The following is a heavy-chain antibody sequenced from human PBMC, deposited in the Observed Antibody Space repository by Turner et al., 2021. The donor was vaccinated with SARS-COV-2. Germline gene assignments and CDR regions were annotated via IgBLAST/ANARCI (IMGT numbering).Heavy chain of an antibody. CDR2: IYSGGST. Sequence: EVQLVVSGGGLIEPGGSLRLTCAGSGVTVSSNYMRWGRQAPGKGLEWVSVIYSGGSTYYEDSVKVRFTISRDNSKNTMYLQMNSLRAEDTAVYYCARDLMEVGGMDVWGQGTTVTVSS. CDR1: GVTVSSNY. V-gene: IGHV3-53*01. CDR3: ARDLMEVGGMDV. D-gene: IGHD3-3*01. J-gene: IGHJ6*02.